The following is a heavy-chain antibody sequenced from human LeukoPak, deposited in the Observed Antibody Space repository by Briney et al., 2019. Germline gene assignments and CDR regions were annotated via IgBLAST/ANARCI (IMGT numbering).Heavy chain of an antibody. Sequence: ASVKVSRKASGYTFTSYDINWVRQATGQGLEWMGWMNPNSGNTGYAQKFQGRVTITRNTSISTAYMELSSLRSEDTAVYYCASGAGKNRAFDIWGQGTMVTVSS. CDR3: ASGAGKNRAFDI. D-gene: IGHD1-14*01. CDR1: GYTFTSYD. CDR2: MNPNSGNT. V-gene: IGHV1-8*03. J-gene: IGHJ3*02.